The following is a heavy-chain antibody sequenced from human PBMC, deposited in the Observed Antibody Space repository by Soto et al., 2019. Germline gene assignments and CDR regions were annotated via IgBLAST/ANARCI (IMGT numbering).Heavy chain of an antibody. D-gene: IGHD3-22*01. J-gene: IGHJ4*02. CDR1: GGSISTGDYY. Sequence: QVQLQESGPGLVKPSQTLSLTCTVSGGSISTGDYYWSWIRQPPGKGLEWIGYIYYSGSTYYNPSLKSRVTISVDTSKNQFSLKLTSVIAADTAVYYCARVLYYDNTIYHYRFDSWGQGTLVTVSS. CDR2: IYYSGST. CDR3: ARVLYYDNTIYHYRFDS. V-gene: IGHV4-30-4*01.